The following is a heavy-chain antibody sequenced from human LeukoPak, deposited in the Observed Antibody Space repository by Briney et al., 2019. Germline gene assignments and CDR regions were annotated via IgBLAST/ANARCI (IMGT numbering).Heavy chain of an antibody. CDR1: GFTFSNYA. CDR3: AKDKGDFWSGHHY. D-gene: IGHD3-3*01. CDR2: ITGSGGST. J-gene: IGHJ4*02. V-gene: IGHV3-23*01. Sequence: GGSLRLSCAASGFTFSNYAMSWVRQAPGKGLEWVSSITGSGGSTYYADSVKGRFTIPRDNSKNTLYPQMSSLRAEDTAVYYCAKDKGDFWSGHHYWGQGTLVTVSS.